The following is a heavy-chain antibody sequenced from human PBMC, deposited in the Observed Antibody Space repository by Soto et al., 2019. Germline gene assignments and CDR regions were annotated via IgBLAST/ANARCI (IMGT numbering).Heavy chain of an antibody. CDR3: ARDGFNWNDLDY. CDR2: INEDGSKQ. Sequence: EVQLVESGGALVQPGGSLRLSCAASGFTFSTYWMTWVRQAPGKGLEWVANINEDGSKQYYMDSVKGRFTMSRDNPTNSLYLQMNDLRAEDTALYYCARDGFNWNDLDYWGQGTLVTVTS. J-gene: IGHJ4*02. V-gene: IGHV3-7*01. CDR1: GFTFSTYW. D-gene: IGHD1-20*01.